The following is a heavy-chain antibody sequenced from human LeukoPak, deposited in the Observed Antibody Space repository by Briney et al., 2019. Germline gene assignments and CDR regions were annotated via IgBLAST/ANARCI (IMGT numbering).Heavy chain of an antibody. D-gene: IGHD6-13*01. V-gene: IGHV4-39*01. CDR2: IYYSGST. J-gene: IGHJ4*02. CDR3: ARHGGSSGWYHFDY. CDR1: GGSISSSSFY. Sequence: PSETLSLTCTVSGGSISSSSFYWGRIRQPPGKGLEWIGSIYYSGSTYYNPSLKSRVTISVDTSKNQFSLNLNSVTAADTALYYCARHGGSSGWYHFDYWVQGTLVTVSS.